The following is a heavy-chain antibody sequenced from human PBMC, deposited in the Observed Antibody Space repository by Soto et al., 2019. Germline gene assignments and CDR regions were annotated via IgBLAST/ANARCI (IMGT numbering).Heavy chain of an antibody. V-gene: IGHV4-59*01. CDR1: GGSISTDY. J-gene: IGHJ5*02. CDR3: TRDLNHDTGP. CDR2: IYYSGST. Sequence: SETLSLTCTVSGGSISTDYWSWIRQPPGKGLEWIGYIYYSGSTNYNPSLKSRVTISVDTSKNQFSLKLRSVTAADTALYYCTRDLNHDTGPWGQGTQVTVSS. D-gene: IGHD2-8*02.